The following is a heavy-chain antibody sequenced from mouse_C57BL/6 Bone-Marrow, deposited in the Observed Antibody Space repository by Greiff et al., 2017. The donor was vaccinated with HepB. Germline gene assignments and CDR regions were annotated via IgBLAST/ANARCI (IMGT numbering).Heavy chain of an antibody. V-gene: IGHV5-16*01. Sequence: DVQLQESEGGLVQPGSSMKLSCTASGFTFSDYYMAWVRQVPEKGLEWVANINYDGSSTYYLDSLKSRFIISRDNAKNILYLQMSSLKSEDTATYYCARDRDGYYYLDYGGQGNTLTVSA. J-gene: IGHJ2*01. CDR3: ARDRDGYYYLDY. D-gene: IGHD2-3*01. CDR1: GFTFSDYY. CDR2: INYDGSST.